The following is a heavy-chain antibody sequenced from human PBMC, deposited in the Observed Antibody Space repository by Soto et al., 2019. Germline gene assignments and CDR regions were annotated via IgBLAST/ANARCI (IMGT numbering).Heavy chain of an antibody. V-gene: IGHV1-69*02. CDR3: ATSYGSGYRAFDS. D-gene: IGHD3-10*01. Sequence: QVQLVQSGADVQRPGSSARVSCKASGDTFNFYSINWVRQAPGLGLQWMGRINPILSMSNYAPRFQGRVPXTXDXXTSTAYMELSSLRSEDTAMYYCATSYGSGYRAFDSWGQGALVTVSS. CDR2: INPILSMS. CDR1: GDTFNFYS. J-gene: IGHJ4*02.